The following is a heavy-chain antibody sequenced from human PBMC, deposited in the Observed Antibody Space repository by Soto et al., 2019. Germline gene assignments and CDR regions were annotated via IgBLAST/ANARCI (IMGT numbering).Heavy chain of an antibody. CDR2: IGAVGSST. J-gene: IGHJ4*02. D-gene: IGHD6-13*01. V-gene: IGHV3-23*01. Sequence: EVQLLESGGGLVQPGGSLRLSCAASGFTFSSYAMSWVRQAPGKGLEWVSAIGAVGSSTYYADSVKGRFTISRDNFKNTLYLQMNTLSAEDTAVYYCEKGGATYSSSWMDYWGQGTLVTVSS. CDR3: EKGGATYSSSWMDY. CDR1: GFTFSSYA.